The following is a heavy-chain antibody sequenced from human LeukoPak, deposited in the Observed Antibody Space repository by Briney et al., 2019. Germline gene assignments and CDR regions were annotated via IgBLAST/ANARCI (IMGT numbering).Heavy chain of an antibody. D-gene: IGHD3-22*01. J-gene: IGHJ1*01. V-gene: IGHV1-2*02. CDR2: INPNSGGT. CDR1: GYTFTGYY. CDR3: AREDSSGYSSVGYFQH. Sequence: ASVKVSCKASGYTFTGYYMHWVRQPPGQGLEWMGWINPNSGGTNYAQKFQGRVTMTRDTSISTAYMELSRLRSDDTAVYYCAREDSSGYSSVGYFQHWGQGTLVTVSS.